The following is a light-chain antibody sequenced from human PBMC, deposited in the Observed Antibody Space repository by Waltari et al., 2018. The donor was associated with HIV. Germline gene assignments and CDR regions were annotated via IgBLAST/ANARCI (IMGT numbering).Light chain of an antibody. Sequence: DIVMTQSPDSLAVSLGERATINCKSSQSVLYDSNNKNYLAWYQQKPVQPPKLLIYWASTRESGVPDRFSGSGSGTDFTLTISSLQAEDVAVYYCQQYYSSPFTFGQGTKLEI. CDR3: QQYYSSPFT. J-gene: IGKJ2*01. CDR1: QSVLYDSNNKNY. CDR2: WAS. V-gene: IGKV4-1*01.